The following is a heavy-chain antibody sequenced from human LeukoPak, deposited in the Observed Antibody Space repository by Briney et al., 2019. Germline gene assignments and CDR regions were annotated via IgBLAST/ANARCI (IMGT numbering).Heavy chain of an antibody. CDR1: GFSFDDYA. CDR3: VRESGSYYFDY. V-gene: IGHV3-9*03. Sequence: AGGSLRLSCAASGFSFDDYAMHWVRQAPGKGLEWVSGITGNGGTIAYADSVKGRFTVSRDNAKSSPYLQMSSLRAEDMALYYCVRESGSYYFDYWGQGTLVTVSS. D-gene: IGHD3-22*01. J-gene: IGHJ4*02. CDR2: ITGNGGTI.